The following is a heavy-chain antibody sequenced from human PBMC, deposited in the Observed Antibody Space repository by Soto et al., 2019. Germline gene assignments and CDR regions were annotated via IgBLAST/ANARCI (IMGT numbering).Heavy chain of an antibody. V-gene: IGHV3-30*18. J-gene: IGHJ4*02. CDR3: AKDSPTPDF. Sequence: PGGSLRLSCAASGFTFSSYGMHWVRQAPGKGLEWVAVISYDGSNKYYADSVKGRFTISRDNSKNTLYLQMNSLRAEDTAVYYCAKDSPTPDFWGQGTLVTVSS. CDR1: GFTFSSYG. CDR2: ISYDGSNK. D-gene: IGHD3-3*01.